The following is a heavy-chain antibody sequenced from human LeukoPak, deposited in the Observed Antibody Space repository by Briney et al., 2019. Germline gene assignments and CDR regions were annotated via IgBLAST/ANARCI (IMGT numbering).Heavy chain of an antibody. V-gene: IGHV3-21*04. Sequence: GGSLRLSCATSGFTFNSYSMNWVRQAPGKGLEWVSSISGSNSYIYYADSMKGRFTISRDNAKNSLYLQMNSLRSEDTAVYYCAGGLVTAMAYNWFDPWGQGTLVTVSS. D-gene: IGHD5-18*01. CDR1: GFTFNSYS. J-gene: IGHJ5*02. CDR3: AGGLVTAMAYNWFDP. CDR2: ISGSNSYI.